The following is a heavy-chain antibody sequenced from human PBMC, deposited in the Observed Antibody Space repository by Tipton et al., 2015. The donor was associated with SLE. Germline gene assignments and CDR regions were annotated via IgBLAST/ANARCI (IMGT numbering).Heavy chain of an antibody. CDR2: INHSGST. V-gene: IGHV4-34*01. CDR3: ARVVHVLWFGAYMDV. Sequence: LRLSCAASGFTFSSYSMNWVRQPPGKGLEWIGEINHSGSTNYNPSLKSRVTISVDTSKNQFSLKLSSVTAADTAVYYCARVVHVLWFGAYMDVWGKGTTVTVSS. D-gene: IGHD3-10*01. J-gene: IGHJ6*03. CDR1: GFTFSSYS.